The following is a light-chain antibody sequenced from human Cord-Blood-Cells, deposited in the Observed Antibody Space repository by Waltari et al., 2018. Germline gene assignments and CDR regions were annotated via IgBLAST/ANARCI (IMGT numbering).Light chain of an antibody. CDR1: QSVSSN. CDR3: QQYNNWPPYT. CDR2: GAS. J-gene: IGKJ2*01. V-gene: IGKV3-15*01. Sequence: EIVMTQSPATLSVSPGERATLSCRASQSVSSNLAWYQQKPGQAPRRLIYGASTRATGIPARFSGSGSGTEFTLTISSLQSEDFAVYYCQQYNNWPPYTCCQGTKLEIK.